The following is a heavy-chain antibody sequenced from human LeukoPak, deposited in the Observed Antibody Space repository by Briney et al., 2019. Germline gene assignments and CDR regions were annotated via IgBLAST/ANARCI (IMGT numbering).Heavy chain of an antibody. Sequence: ASVKVSCKASGYTFTVYYMHWVRQAPGQGLEWMGWINPNSGGTNYAQKFQGRVTMTRDTSISTAYMELSRLRSDDTAVYYCARVQRPYYYYYGMDVWGQGTTVTVSS. CDR3: ARVQRPYYYYYGMDV. J-gene: IGHJ6*02. V-gene: IGHV1-2*02. CDR2: INPNSGGT. D-gene: IGHD6-25*01. CDR1: GYTFTVYY.